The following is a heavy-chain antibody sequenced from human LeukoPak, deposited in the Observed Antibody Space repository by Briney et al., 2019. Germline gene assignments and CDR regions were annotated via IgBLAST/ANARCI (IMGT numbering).Heavy chain of an antibody. CDR2: IFHRGNT. J-gene: IGHJ4*02. D-gene: IGHD6-13*01. V-gene: IGHV4-39*01. CDR3: ARLGIAAAVPYFLDY. Sequence: SETLSLTCTISGGSISSNYYYWGWIRQPPGKGLEWIGSIFHRGNTYYTPSLKSRFTISVDTSKNQFSLRLSSVTAADTAMYYCARLGIAAAVPYFLDYWGQGALVTVSS. CDR1: GGSISSNYYY.